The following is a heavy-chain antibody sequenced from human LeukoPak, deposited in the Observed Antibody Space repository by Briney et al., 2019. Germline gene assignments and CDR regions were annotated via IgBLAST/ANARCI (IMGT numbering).Heavy chain of an antibody. J-gene: IGHJ4*02. V-gene: IGHV4-59*01. D-gene: IGHD5-18*01. CDR2: ISYSGST. CDR1: GGSISSYY. CDR3: ARGYSYVYFDY. Sequence: SETLSLTCIVSGGSISSYYWNWIRQPPGKGLEWIGYISYSGSTNYNPSLKSRDTISVDTYKNQFSLELSSVTAADTAVYYCARGYSYVYFDYWGQGTLVTVS.